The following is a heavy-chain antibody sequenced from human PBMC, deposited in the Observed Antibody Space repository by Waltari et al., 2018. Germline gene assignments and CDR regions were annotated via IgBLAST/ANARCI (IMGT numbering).Heavy chain of an antibody. V-gene: IGHV4-59*11. CDR1: GGSISSHY. Sequence: QVQLQESGPGLVKPSETLSLTCTVSGGSISSHYWSWIRQPPGKGLEWIGYIYYSGSTNYNPSLKSRVTIAVDTSKNQFSLKLSSVTAADTAVYYCARKGVQFRGWWFDPWGQGTLVTVSS. CDR3: ARKGVQFRGWWFDP. CDR2: IYYSGST. D-gene: IGHD1-1*01. J-gene: IGHJ5*02.